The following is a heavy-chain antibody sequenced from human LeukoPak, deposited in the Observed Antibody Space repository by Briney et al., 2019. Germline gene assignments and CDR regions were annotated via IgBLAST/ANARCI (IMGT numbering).Heavy chain of an antibody. CDR2: IYHSGST. D-gene: IGHD1-26*01. CDR1: GGSISSSNW. CDR3: ARRALGGRYYFDY. Sequence: SETLSLTCAVSGGSISSSNWWSWVRQPPGKGLEWIGEIYHSGSTNYNPSLKSRVTISVDKPKNQFSLKLSSVTAADTAVYYCARRALGGRYYFDYWGQGTLVTVSS. J-gene: IGHJ4*02. V-gene: IGHV4-4*02.